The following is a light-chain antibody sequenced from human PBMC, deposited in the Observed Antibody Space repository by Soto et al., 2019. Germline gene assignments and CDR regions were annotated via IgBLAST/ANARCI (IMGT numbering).Light chain of an antibody. CDR3: CADAGSSRYV. V-gene: IGLV2-23*02. J-gene: IGLJ1*01. Sequence: QSALTQPASVSGSTGQSITISCTRSSSHVGSYDFVSWYQQHPGKAPKVLIYEVTKRPSGVSNRFSGSKSGNTASLTISGLQADDEADYYCCADAGSSRYVFGTGTKLTVL. CDR2: EVT. CDR1: SSHVGSYDF.